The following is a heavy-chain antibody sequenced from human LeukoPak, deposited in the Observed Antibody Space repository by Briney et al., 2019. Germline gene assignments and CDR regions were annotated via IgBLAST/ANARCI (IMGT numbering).Heavy chain of an antibody. CDR1: GFSFGDDA. D-gene: IGHD4-17*01. Sequence: GRSLRLSCTASGFSFGDDAWSWFRQAPERGLEFVSFIRKKGYGETTDYAASVRGRFTISRDDAKSTAYLQMNSLEIEDTALYYCSRGLHDYGDSNYYFDQWGRGTQVTVSS. CDR2: IRKKGYGETT. J-gene: IGHJ4*02. CDR3: SRGLHDYGDSNYYFDQ. V-gene: IGHV3-49*03.